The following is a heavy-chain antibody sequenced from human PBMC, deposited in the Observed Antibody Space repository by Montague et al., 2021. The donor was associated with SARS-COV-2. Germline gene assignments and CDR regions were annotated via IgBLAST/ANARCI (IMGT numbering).Heavy chain of an antibody. CDR2: INHSGST. CDR3: ARGVRQLGVRYYYYYIDV. D-gene: IGHD6-6*01. V-gene: IGHV4-34*01. J-gene: IGHJ6*03. CDR1: GGSFSGYY. Sequence: SETLSLTCAVYGGSFSGYYWSCIRQPPGKGLEWIGEINHSGSTNYNPSFKSRVTISMDTSKNQFSLKLSSVTAADTAVYYCARGVRQLGVRYYYYYIDVWDKGTTVTVSS.